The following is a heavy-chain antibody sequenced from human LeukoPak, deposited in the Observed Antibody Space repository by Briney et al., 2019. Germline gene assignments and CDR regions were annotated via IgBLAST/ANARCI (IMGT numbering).Heavy chain of an antibody. CDR2: ISGSGGST. Sequence: GGSLRLSCAASGFTFSSYAMSWVRQAPGKGLEWVSAISGSGGSTYYADSVKGRFTISRDNSKNTLYLQMNSLRAEDTAVYYCAKADHDSSGTLHLDYWGQGTLVTVSS. J-gene: IGHJ4*02. V-gene: IGHV3-23*01. CDR1: GFTFSSYA. CDR3: AKADHDSSGTLHLDY. D-gene: IGHD6-19*01.